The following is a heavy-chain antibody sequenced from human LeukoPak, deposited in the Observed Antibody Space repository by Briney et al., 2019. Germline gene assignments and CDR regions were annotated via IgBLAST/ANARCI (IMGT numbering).Heavy chain of an antibody. CDR3: ARAYSERYGLGYYYMDV. CDR1: GFTFSSYS. Sequence: PGGSLRLSCAASGFTFSSYSMNWVRQAPGKGLEWVSSISSGSSYIYYADSVKGRFTISRDNAKKSLYLQMNSLRVEDTAVYYCARAYSERYGLGYYYMDVWGKGTTVTVSS. V-gene: IGHV3-21*01. J-gene: IGHJ6*03. CDR2: ISSGSSYI. D-gene: IGHD1-26*01.